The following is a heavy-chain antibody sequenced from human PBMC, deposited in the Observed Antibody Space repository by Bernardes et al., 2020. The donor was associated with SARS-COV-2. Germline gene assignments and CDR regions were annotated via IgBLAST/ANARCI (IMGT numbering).Heavy chain of an antibody. Sequence: SETLTLTCTVSNASIRGRYWTWIRQPPGTGLEWIGYIYYSGSTDYNPSLKSRVSISLDTSKNQFSLKLNSVTAADTAVYYCARVGTTVTTFDSWGQGILVTVSS. D-gene: IGHD4-17*01. CDR1: NASIRGRY. J-gene: IGHJ4*02. CDR2: IYYSGST. V-gene: IGHV4-59*01. CDR3: ARVGTTVTTFDS.